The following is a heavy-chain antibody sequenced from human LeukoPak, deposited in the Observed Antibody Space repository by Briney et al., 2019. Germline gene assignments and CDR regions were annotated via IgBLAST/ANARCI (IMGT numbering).Heavy chain of an antibody. D-gene: IGHD2-15*01. CDR2: ISGSDDNT. V-gene: IGHV3-23*01. CDR1: GFTFSTYA. Sequence: GGSLRLPCAASGFTFSTYAMSWVRRAPGKGLEWVSGISGSDDNTFYADSVKGRFTISRDNSKNTLYLQMNSLRAEDTAVYYCAKDRVCSGGSCYFDYWGQGTLVTVSS. CDR3: AKDRVCSGGSCYFDY. J-gene: IGHJ4*02.